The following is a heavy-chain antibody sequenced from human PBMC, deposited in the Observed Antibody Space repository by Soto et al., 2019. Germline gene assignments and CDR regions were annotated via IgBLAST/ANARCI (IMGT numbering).Heavy chain of an antibody. CDR1: GFTFDDYT. Sequence: GGSLRLSCAASGFTFDDYTIHLVRQAPGKGLEWVSLISWDGGSTYYADSVKGRFTISRDNSKNSLYLQMNSLRTEDTALYYCAKDMGGSYYNYYYGMDVWGQGTTVTVSS. D-gene: IGHD1-26*01. V-gene: IGHV3-43*01. CDR2: ISWDGGST. J-gene: IGHJ6*02. CDR3: AKDMGGSYYNYYYGMDV.